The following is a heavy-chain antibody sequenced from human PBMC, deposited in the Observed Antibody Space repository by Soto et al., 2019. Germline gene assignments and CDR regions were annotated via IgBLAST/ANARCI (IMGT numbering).Heavy chain of an antibody. D-gene: IGHD2-15*01. CDR3: ARGAGSCSGGSCYGMDV. CDR1: VYTFTGYY. CDR2: INPNSGGT. J-gene: IGHJ6*02. Sequence: VKVSCKASVYTFTGYYMHWVRQAPGQGLEWMGWINPNSGGTNYAQKFQGWVTMTRDTSISTAYMELSRLRSDDTAVYYCARGAGSCSGGSCYGMDVCGQGTTVTVSS. V-gene: IGHV1-2*04.